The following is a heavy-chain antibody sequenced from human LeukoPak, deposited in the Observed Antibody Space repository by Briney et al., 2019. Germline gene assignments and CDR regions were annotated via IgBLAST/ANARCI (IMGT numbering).Heavy chain of an antibody. CDR2: IYYSGST. D-gene: IGHD3-10*01. CDR3: ARGLRRITMVRGNNWFDP. CDR1: GGSISSSSYY. Sequence: PSETLSLTCTVSGGSISSSSYYWGWIRQPPGKGLEWIGSIYYSGSTYYNPSLKSRVTISVDTSKNQFSLKLSSVTAADAAVYYCARGLRRITMVRGNNWFDPWGQGTLVTVSS. J-gene: IGHJ5*02. V-gene: IGHV4-39*07.